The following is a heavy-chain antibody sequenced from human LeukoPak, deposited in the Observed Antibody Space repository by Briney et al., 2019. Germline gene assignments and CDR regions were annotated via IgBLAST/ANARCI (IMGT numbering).Heavy chain of an antibody. V-gene: IGHV4-4*07. CDR1: GGSISTYY. Sequence: PSETLSLTCSVSGGSISTYYWSWIRQPAGKGLEWVGRIYASGSTNYNPSLKVRVTMSVDTSKNQFSLYLTSVTATDTAVYYCARGYDYGDYPFVYWGRGTLVTVAS. D-gene: IGHD4-17*01. CDR3: ARGYDYGDYPFVY. J-gene: IGHJ4*02. CDR2: IYASGST.